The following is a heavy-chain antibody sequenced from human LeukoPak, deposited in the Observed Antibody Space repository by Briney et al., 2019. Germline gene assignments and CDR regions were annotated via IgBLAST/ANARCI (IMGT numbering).Heavy chain of an antibody. D-gene: IGHD1-7*01. J-gene: IGHJ3*02. CDR2: ISSSSSYI. CDR1: GFTFSSYS. Sequence: PGGSLRLSCAASGFTFSSYSMNWVRQAPGRGLEWVSSISSSSSYIYYADSVKGRFTISRDNAKNSLYLQMNSLRAEDTAVYYCARRSGTGAFDIWGQGTMVTVSS. CDR3: ARRSGTGAFDI. V-gene: IGHV3-21*01.